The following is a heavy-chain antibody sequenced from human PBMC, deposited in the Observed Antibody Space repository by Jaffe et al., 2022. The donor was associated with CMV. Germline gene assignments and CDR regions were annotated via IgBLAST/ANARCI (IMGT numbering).Heavy chain of an antibody. V-gene: IGHV5-10-1*03. CDR1: GYSFTSYW. CDR3: ARHYPPGDIVATTNWFDP. CDR2: IDPSDSYT. D-gene: IGHD5-12*01. J-gene: IGHJ5*02. Sequence: EVQLVQSGAEVKKPGESLRISCKGSGYSFTSYWISWVRQMPGKGLEWMGRIDPSDSYTNYSPSFQGHVTISADKSISTAYLQWSSLKASDTAMYYCARHYPPGDIVATTNWFDPWGQGTLVTVSS.